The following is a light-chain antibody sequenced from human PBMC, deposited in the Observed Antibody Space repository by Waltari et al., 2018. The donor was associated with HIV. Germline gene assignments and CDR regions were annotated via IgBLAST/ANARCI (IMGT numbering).Light chain of an antibody. V-gene: IGLV1-47*01. J-gene: IGLJ3*02. CDR2: RNN. CDR1: SSNIGSHF. Sequence: QSVLTQPPSASGTPGQRVTISCSGGSSNIGSHFVYWYQQVAGTTPRLLIFRNNKRPSWVPERFSGYKSGTSASLAISGLRPEDEADYYCATWDDSASGSWVFGGGTKVTVL. CDR3: ATWDDSASGSWV.